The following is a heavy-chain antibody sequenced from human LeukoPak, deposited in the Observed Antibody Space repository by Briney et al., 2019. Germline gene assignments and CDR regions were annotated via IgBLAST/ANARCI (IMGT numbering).Heavy chain of an antibody. CDR2: IIPIFGTA. CDR3: ARDPRSYDFWSGYLDY. J-gene: IGHJ4*02. CDR1: GGTFSSYA. D-gene: IGHD3-3*01. V-gene: IGHV1-69*05. Sequence: SVKVSCKASGGTFSSYAISWVRQAPGQGLEWMGRIIPIFGTANYAQKFQGRVTITTDESTSTAYMELSSLRSEDTAMYYCARDPRSYDFWSGYLDYWGQGTLVTVSS.